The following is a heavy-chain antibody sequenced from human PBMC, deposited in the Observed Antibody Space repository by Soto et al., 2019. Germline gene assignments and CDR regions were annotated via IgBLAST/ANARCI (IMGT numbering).Heavy chain of an antibody. CDR3: ARDLSFVVVPAAMVENYYYYGMDV. CDR2: IIPILGIA. J-gene: IGHJ6*02. V-gene: IGHV1-69*04. D-gene: IGHD2-2*01. Sequence: SVKVSCKASGGTFSSYTISWVRQAPGQGLEWMGRIIPILGIANYAQKFQGRVTITADKSTSTAYMELSSLRSEDTAVYYCARDLSFVVVPAAMVENYYYYGMDVWGQGTTVTV. CDR1: GGTFSSYT.